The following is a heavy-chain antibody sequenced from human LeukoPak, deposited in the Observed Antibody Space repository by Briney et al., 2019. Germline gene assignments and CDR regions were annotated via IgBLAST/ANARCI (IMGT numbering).Heavy chain of an antibody. Sequence: GASVKVSCKASGYTSTSYDINWVRQATGQGLEWMGWMNPNSGNTGYAQKFQGRVTMTRNTSISTAYMELSSLRSEDTAVYYCARVDWDSSSWYYYYYYMDVWGKGTTVTVSS. V-gene: IGHV1-8*01. D-gene: IGHD6-13*01. CDR3: ARVDWDSSSWYYYYYYMDV. CDR2: MNPNSGNT. J-gene: IGHJ6*03. CDR1: GYTSTSYD.